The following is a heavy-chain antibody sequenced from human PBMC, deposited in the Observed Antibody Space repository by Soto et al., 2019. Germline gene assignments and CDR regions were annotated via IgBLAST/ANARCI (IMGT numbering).Heavy chain of an antibody. D-gene: IGHD2-8*01. V-gene: IGHV1-18*01. J-gene: IGHJ5*02. CDR2: ISAYNGNT. CDR3: ATVANCTNGVCYTYNWSDP. Sequence: ASVKVSCKASGYTFTSYGISWVRQAPGQGLEWMGWISAYNGNTNYAQKLQGRVTMTTDTSTSTAYMELRSLRSDDTAVYYCATVANCTNGVCYTYNWSDPWGQGTLVTVSS. CDR1: GYTFTSYG.